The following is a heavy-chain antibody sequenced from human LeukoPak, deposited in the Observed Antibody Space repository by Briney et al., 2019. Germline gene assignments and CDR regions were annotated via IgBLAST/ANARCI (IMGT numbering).Heavy chain of an antibody. D-gene: IGHD3-22*01. CDR1: GLTLSNYW. CDR3: ARDSRGYPY. V-gene: IGHV3-7*05. Sequence: GGSLRLSCAASGLTLSNYWMTWVRQAPGKGLELVANINQDGSEKNYVDSVKGRFTISRDNAKNSLYLEMNSLRAEDMGVYYCARDSRGYPYWGQGTLVTVSS. J-gene: IGHJ4*02. CDR2: INQDGSEK.